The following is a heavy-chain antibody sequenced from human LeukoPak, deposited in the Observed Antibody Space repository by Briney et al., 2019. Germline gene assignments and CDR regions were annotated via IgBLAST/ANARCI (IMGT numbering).Heavy chain of an antibody. J-gene: IGHJ4*02. Sequence: GGSLRLSCAASGFTFSYYSMNWVRQAPGKGLEWVSYISSTSSTIYYTDSVKGRFTISRDNAKNTLHLQMNSLRAEDTGVYYCARDLGVRDGYWGQGTLVTVSS. D-gene: IGHD2-21*02. CDR1: GFTFSYYS. CDR2: ISSTSSTI. V-gene: IGHV3-48*04. CDR3: ARDLGVRDGY.